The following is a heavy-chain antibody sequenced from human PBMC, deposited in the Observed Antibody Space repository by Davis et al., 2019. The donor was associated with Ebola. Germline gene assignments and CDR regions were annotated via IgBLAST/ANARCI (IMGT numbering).Heavy chain of an antibody. J-gene: IGHJ4*02. Sequence: ASVKVSCKASGYTFTGYYMHWVRQAPGQGLEWMGIINPSGGSTSYAQKFQGRVTITADESTRTAYMELNGLRSEDTAVYYCAHLGPQRYCSGGGCHGYLDYWGQGTLVTVSS. CDR3: AHLGPQRYCSGGGCHGYLDY. CDR2: INPSGGST. D-gene: IGHD2-15*01. CDR1: GYTFTGYY. V-gene: IGHV1-46*01.